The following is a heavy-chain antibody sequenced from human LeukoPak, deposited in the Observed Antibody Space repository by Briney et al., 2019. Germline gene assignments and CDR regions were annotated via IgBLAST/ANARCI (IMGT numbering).Heavy chain of an antibody. J-gene: IGHJ4*02. Sequence: PGGSLRLSCAASGSTFSSYEMNWVRQAPGKGLEWVSYISSSGSTIYYADSVKGRFTISRDNAKNSLYLQMNSLRAEDTALYYCAKGSGYTHTRGYFDYWGQGTLVTVSS. D-gene: IGHD5-12*01. CDR1: GSTFSSYE. CDR2: ISSSGSTI. CDR3: AKGSGYTHTRGYFDY. V-gene: IGHV3-48*03.